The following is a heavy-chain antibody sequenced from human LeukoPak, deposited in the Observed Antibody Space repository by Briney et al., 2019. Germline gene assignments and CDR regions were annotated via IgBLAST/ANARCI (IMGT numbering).Heavy chain of an antibody. CDR3: AKAHLVWGSLDS. J-gene: IGHJ4*02. CDR1: GFAFSNAW. D-gene: IGHD3-16*01. V-gene: IGHV3-15*01. Sequence: GGSLRLSCAASGFAFSNAWMSWVRQAPGKGLEWVGRIKSKSDGGTTDYATPVKGRFSISRDDSKNTLYLEMNSLRAEDTAVYYCAKAHLVWGSLDSWGQGTLVTVSS. CDR2: IKSKSDGGTT.